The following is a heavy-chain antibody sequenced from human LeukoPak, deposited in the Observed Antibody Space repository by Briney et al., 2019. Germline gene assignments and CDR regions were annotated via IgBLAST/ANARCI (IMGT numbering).Heavy chain of an antibody. CDR1: GFTFSSYS. J-gene: IGHJ2*01. V-gene: IGHV3-21*01. D-gene: IGHD5-12*01. Sequence: GRSLRLSCAASGFTFSSYSMNWVRQAPGKGLEWVSSISSSSYIYYADSVKGRFTISRDNAKNSLYLQMNSLRAEDTAVYYCASHTRADSGYAYWYFDLWGRGTLVTVSS. CDR2: ISSSSYI. CDR3: ASHTRADSGYAYWYFDL.